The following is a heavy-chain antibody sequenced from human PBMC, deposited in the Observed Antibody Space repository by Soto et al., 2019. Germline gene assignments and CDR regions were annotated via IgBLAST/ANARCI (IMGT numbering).Heavy chain of an antibody. Sequence: QVQLVESGGGVVQSGRSLRLACAASGFTFNKFGMHWVRQAPGKGLEWVAVIWNDGSYETYADSVKGRFTISRDNSKNTLYLQMNSLRAEDTAVYYCARDRSNWSSLDHWGQGTLVTVSS. CDR3: ARDRSNWSSLDH. CDR2: IWNDGSYE. CDR1: GFTFNKFG. J-gene: IGHJ4*02. D-gene: IGHD6-13*01. V-gene: IGHV3-33*01.